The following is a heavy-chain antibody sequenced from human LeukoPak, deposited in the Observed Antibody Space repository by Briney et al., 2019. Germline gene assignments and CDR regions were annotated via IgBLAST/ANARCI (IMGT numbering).Heavy chain of an antibody. CDR3: ARARKQWLVRIRDWYFDL. J-gene: IGHJ2*01. Sequence: GGSLRLSCAASGFTFSSYSMNWVRQAPGKGLEWVSSISSSSSYIYYADSVKGRFTISRENAKNSLYLQMNSLRAGDTAVYYCARARKQWLVRIRDWYFDLWGRGTLVTVSS. D-gene: IGHD6-19*01. CDR2: ISSSSSYI. V-gene: IGHV3-21*01. CDR1: GFTFSSYS.